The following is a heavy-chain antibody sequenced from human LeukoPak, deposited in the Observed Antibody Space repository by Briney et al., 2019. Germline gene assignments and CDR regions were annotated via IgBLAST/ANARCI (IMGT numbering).Heavy chain of an antibody. J-gene: IGHJ5*02. D-gene: IGHD3-3*01. CDR1: GYTFTSYY. CDR3: ARGADYDFWSGYNWFDP. Sequence: ASVKVSCKASGYTFTSYYMHWVRQAPGQGLEWMGIINPSGGSTSYAQKFQGRVTMTRDMSTSTVYMELSSLRSEDTAVYYCARGADYDFWSGYNWFDPWGQGTLVTVSS. CDR2: INPSGGST. V-gene: IGHV1-46*01.